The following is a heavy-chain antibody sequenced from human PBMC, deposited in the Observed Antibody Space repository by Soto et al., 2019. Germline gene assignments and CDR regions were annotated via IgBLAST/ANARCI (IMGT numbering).Heavy chain of an antibody. J-gene: IGHJ6*02. D-gene: IGHD3-9*01. CDR3: ARVRGVLRYFDWLPDYYGMDV. Sequence: SETLSLTCAVYGGSFSGYYWSWIRQPPGKGLEWIGEINRSGSTNYNPSLKSRVTISVDTSKNQFSLKLSSVTAADTAVYYCARVRGVLRYFDWLPDYYGMDVWGQGTTVTVSS. V-gene: IGHV4-34*01. CDR1: GGSFSGYY. CDR2: INRSGST.